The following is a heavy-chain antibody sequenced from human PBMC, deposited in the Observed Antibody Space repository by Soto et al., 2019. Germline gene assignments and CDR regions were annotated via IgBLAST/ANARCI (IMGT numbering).Heavy chain of an antibody. D-gene: IGHD6-13*01. V-gene: IGHV3-33*01. CDR2: IWYDGSNK. CDR3: ARDQEAAAGLSLDY. CDR1: GFTFSSYG. Sequence: QVQLVESGGGVVQPGRSLRLSCAASGFTFSSYGMHWVRQAPGKGLEWVAVIWYDGSNKYYADSVKGRFTISRDNSKNTRYLQMNSLRAEDTAVYYCARDQEAAAGLSLDYWGQGTLVTVSS. J-gene: IGHJ4*02.